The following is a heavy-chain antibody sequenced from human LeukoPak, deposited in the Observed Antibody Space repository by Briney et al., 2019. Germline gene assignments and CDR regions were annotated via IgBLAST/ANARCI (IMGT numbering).Heavy chain of an antibody. D-gene: IGHD3-22*01. J-gene: IGHJ3*01. Sequence: GESLKISCKGSGYSFTSYWIGWVRQMPGKGLEWMGIIYPGDSDTRYSPSFQGQVTISADKSISTAYLQWSSLKASDTAMYYCARPAPYYYDSSGSQGHDAFDVWGQGTMVTVSS. CDR3: ARPAPYYYDSSGSQGHDAFDV. CDR1: GYSFTSYW. CDR2: IYPGDSDT. V-gene: IGHV5-51*01.